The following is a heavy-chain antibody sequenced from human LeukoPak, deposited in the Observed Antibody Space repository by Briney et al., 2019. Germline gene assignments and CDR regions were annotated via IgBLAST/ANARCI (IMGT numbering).Heavy chain of an antibody. CDR1: VGSISTYF. D-gene: IGHD2-15*01. CDR2: IYSSGGT. J-gene: IGHJ5*02. V-gene: IGHV4-59*01. CDR3: ARGGYLKTDWFDP. Sequence: PSETLSLTCTVSVGSISTYFWSWMRQPPGKGPGWIAYIYSSGGTTYNPSLRSRVTISVDTSKNQFSLKLNSVTVADTAVYYCARGGYLKTDWFDPWGQGTLVTVSS.